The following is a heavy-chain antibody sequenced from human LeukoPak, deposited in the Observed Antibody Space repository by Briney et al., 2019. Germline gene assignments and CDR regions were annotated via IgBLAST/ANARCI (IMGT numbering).Heavy chain of an antibody. CDR2: IYPGDSDT. CDR1: GYSFTSYW. CDR3: ARLYCSGGSCYTRNYYGMDV. D-gene: IGHD2-15*01. V-gene: IGHV5-51*01. J-gene: IGHJ6*02. Sequence: GESLKISCKGSGYSFTSYWIGWVRQMPGKGLEWMGIIYPGDSDTRYSPSFQGQVTISADKSISTAYLQWSSLKASATAMYYCARLYCSGGSCYTRNYYGMDVWGQGTTVTVSS.